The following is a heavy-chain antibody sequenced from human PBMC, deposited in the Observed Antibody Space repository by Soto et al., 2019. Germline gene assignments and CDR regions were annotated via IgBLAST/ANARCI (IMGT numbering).Heavy chain of an antibody. CDR2: XYXXXST. CDR3: ARGGWRQIDY. J-gene: IGHJ4*02. D-gene: IGHD3-3*01. V-gene: IGHV4-59*08. CDR1: GGSIGSYY. Sequence: XXTLSLTCSVSGGSIGSYYWSWIRQPPGXXXXXXXXXYXXXSTXXKKXXXXXXXIXXXKXXXQLYMKMRSVTAEETAVYYCARGGWRQIDYWGQGTLVNVSS.